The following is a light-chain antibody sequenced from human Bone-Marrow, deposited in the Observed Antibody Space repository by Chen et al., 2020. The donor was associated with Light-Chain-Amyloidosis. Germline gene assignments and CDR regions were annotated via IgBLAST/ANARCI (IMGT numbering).Light chain of an antibody. CDR1: DLPTKY. J-gene: IGLJ2*01. Sequence: SYLLTPPPSVSASRGQTAMITCAGDDLPTKYAYWYQQKPGQAPVLVIHRDTERPSGISERFSGSSSGTTATLTISGVQAEDEADYHCQSADSSGTYEVIFGGGTKLTVL. V-gene: IGLV3-25*03. CDR2: RDT. CDR3: QSADSSGTYEVI.